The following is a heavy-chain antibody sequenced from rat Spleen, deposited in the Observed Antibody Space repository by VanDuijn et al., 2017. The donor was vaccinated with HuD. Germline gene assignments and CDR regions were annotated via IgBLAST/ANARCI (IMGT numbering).Heavy chain of an antibody. CDR1: GFTFRNYW. CDR3: ARRGGSTWYFDF. Sequence: EVQLVESGGASVQPGGSMRLSCVASGFTFRNYWMYWVRQAPGKGLEWISSINTDGGRTYYSDSVKGRFIISRDSGKSTLYLQMDSLRSEDTATYYCARRGGSTWYFDFWGPGTMVTVSS. V-gene: IGHV5-58*01. CDR2: INTDGGRT. D-gene: IGHD4-3*01. J-gene: IGHJ1*01.